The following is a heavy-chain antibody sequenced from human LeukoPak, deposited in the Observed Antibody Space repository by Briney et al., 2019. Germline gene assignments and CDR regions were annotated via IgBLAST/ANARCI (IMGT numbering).Heavy chain of an antibody. D-gene: IGHD3-16*01. CDR3: ARGQGGGQNYNWFDP. Sequence: GASVKVSCKASGYTFTSYGISWVRQAPGQGLEWMGWISAYNGNTNYAQKLQGRVTMTTDTSTSTAYMELRSLRSDDTAVYYCARGQGGGQNYNWFDPWGQGTLVTVSS. CDR1: GYTFTSYG. J-gene: IGHJ5*02. V-gene: IGHV1-18*01. CDR2: ISAYNGNT.